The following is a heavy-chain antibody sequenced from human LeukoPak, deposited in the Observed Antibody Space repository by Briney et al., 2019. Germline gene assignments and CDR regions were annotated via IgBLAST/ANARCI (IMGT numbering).Heavy chain of an antibody. D-gene: IGHD3-22*01. CDR3: AREGFRYYYDTSGSYHGPFRGVLDV. CDR1: GFTFSDYI. Sequence: GGSLRLSCAASGFTFSDYIMDWVRQAPGKGLEWVGRIRKKTKSYTTEYAASVKGRFTISRDDSKNSLYLQMNSLKTEDTAVYYCAREGFRYYYDTSGSYHGPFRGVLDVWGQGTTVTVSS. V-gene: IGHV3-72*01. CDR2: IRKKTKSYTT. J-gene: IGHJ6*02.